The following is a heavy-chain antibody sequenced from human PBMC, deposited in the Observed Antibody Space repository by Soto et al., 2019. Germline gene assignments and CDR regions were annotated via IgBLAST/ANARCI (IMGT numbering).Heavy chain of an antibody. Sequence: GGSLRLSCAASGFTFSSYAMSWVRQAPGKGLEWVSAISGSGGSTYYADSVKGRFTISRDNSKNTLYLQMNSLRAEDTAVYYCAKVGPVVATTTLRGYYYYYMDVWGKGTTVTVSS. CDR3: AKVGPVVATTTLRGYYYYYMDV. V-gene: IGHV3-23*01. CDR2: ISGSGGST. D-gene: IGHD5-12*01. CDR1: GFTFSSYA. J-gene: IGHJ6*03.